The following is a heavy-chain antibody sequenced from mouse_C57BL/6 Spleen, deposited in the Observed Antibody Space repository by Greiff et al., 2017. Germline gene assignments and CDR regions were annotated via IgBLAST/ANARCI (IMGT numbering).Heavy chain of an antibody. CDR3: ARGGDYYYGSRGYWYFDV. CDR1: GFTFSDYY. J-gene: IGHJ1*03. Sequence: EVHLVESGGGLVQPGGSLKLSCAASGFTFSDYYMYWVRQTPEKRLEWVAYISNGGGSTYYPDTVKGRFTISRDNATNTLYLQMGRLKSEDTAMYYCARGGDYYYGSRGYWYFDVWGTGTTVTVSS. CDR2: ISNGGGST. D-gene: IGHD1-1*01. V-gene: IGHV5-12*01.